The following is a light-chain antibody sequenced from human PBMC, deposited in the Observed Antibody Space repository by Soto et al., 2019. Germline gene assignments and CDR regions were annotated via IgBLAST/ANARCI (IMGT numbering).Light chain of an antibody. CDR2: DVS. CDR3: SSYTSSSLHV. CDR1: SSDVGGYNY. Sequence: QSVLTQPASVSGSPGQSITISCTGTSSDVGGYNYVSWYQQHPGKAPKLMIYDVSNRPSGVSNRFSGSKSGNTASLTISGLQAEDEDDYYCSSYTSSSLHVFGTGTKVTVL. V-gene: IGLV2-14*03. J-gene: IGLJ1*01.